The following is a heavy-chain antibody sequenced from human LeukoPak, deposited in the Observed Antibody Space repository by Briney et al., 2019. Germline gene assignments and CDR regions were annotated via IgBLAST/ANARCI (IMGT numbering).Heavy chain of an antibody. D-gene: IGHD5-18*01. CDR1: GFTFSSYG. CDR3: ARGEPNYSYFK. V-gene: IGHV3-74*01. Sequence: GGSLRLSCAASGFTFSSYGMHWVRQAPGKGLVWVSRINNDGSSTVYADSVKGRFTISRDNAKNTVYLQMNSLRVEDTAVYYCARGEPNYSYFKWGQGTLVSVSS. CDR2: INNDGSST. J-gene: IGHJ4*02.